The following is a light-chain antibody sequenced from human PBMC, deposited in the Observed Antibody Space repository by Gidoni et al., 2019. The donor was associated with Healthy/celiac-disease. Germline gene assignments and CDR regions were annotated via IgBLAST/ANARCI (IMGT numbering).Light chain of an antibody. CDR1: QSVLYSSNNKNY. CDR3: QQYYSTPRT. Sequence: IVMTQSPDSLAVALGERATINCKSNQSVLYSSNNKNYLAWYQQKPGQPPKLLIYWASTRESGVPDRFSGSGSGTDFTLTISSLQAEDVAVYYCQQYYSTPRTFGGGTKVEIK. J-gene: IGKJ4*01. CDR2: WAS. V-gene: IGKV4-1*01.